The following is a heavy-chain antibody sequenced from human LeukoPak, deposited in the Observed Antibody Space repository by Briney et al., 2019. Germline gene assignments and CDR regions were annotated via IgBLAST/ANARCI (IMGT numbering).Heavy chain of an antibody. CDR1: GYTLTELS. J-gene: IGHJ4*02. CDR2: FDAEDGET. CDR3: ATDKITMVRGVMPFDY. V-gene: IGHV1-24*01. D-gene: IGHD3-10*01. Sequence: ASVKVSCKVSGYTLTELSMHWVRQAPGKGLEWMGGFDAEDGETIYAQKFQGRVTMTEDTSTDTAYMELSSLRSEDTAVYYCATDKITMVRGVMPFDYWGQGTLVTVST.